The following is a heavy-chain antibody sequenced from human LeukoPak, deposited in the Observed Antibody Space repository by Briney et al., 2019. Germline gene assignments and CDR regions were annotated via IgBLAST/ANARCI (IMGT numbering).Heavy chain of an antibody. V-gene: IGHV4-34*01. CDR3: ARRYASSYYYGSGSYNY. CDR2: INHSGST. CDR1: GGSFSGYY. J-gene: IGHJ4*02. D-gene: IGHD3-10*01. Sequence: PSETLSLTCAVYGGSFSGYYWSWIRQPPGKGLEWIGEINHSGSTNYNPSLKSRVTISVDTSKNQFSLKLSSATAADTAVYYCARRYASSYYYGSGSYNYWGQGTLVTVSS.